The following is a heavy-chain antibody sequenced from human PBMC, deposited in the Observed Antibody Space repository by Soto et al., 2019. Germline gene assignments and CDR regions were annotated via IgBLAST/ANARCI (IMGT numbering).Heavy chain of an antibody. CDR1: GFTFRRYA. V-gene: IGHV3-23*01. Sequence: GGPLTLSCPASGFTFRRYATNWLRKAPGKGREWVSTISGSGGSTYYAHTSTYYADSVKGRFTISRDNSKNTLYLQMNSLRAEDTAVYYCAKVGGTAHPPIPVDYWGQGTLVTVSS. CDR2: ISGSGGSTYYAHTST. D-gene: IGHD2-2*02. CDR3: AKVGGTAHPPIPVDY. J-gene: IGHJ4*02.